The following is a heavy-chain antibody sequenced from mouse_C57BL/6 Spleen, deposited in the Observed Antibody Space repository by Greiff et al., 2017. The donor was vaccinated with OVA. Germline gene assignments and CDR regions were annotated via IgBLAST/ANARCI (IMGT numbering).Heavy chain of an antibody. CDR2: IYPGDGDT. V-gene: IGHV1-82*01. Sequence: QVQLQQSGPELVKPGASVKISCKASGYAFSSSWMNWVKQRPGTGLEWIGRIYPGDGDTNYNGKFKGKATLTADKSSSTAYMQLSSLTSEDSAVYFCARSPYYSNYGDWYFDVWGTGTTVTVSS. J-gene: IGHJ1*03. CDR3: ARSPYYSNYGDWYFDV. D-gene: IGHD2-5*01. CDR1: GYAFSSSW.